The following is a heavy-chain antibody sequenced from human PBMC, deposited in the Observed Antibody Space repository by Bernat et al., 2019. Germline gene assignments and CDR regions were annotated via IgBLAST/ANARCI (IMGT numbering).Heavy chain of an antibody. CDR2: IYPGDSDT. V-gene: IGHV5-51*01. CDR3: ARHIMYYYDSSGYYTN. J-gene: IGHJ4*02. Sequence: EVQLVQSGAEVKKPGESLKISCKGSGYSFPSYWIGWVRQMPGKGLEWMGIIYPGDSDTRYSPSFQGQVTISADKSISTAYLRCSSLKASDTAMYYCARHIMYYYDSSGYYTNWGQGTLVTVSS. D-gene: IGHD3-22*01. CDR1: GYSFPSYW.